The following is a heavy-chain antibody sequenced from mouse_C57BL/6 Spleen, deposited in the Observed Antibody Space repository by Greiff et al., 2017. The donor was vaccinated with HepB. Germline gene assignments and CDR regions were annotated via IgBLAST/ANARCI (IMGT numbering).Heavy chain of an antibody. CDR3: ARAYYSNYALYFDV. J-gene: IGHJ1*03. D-gene: IGHD2-5*01. V-gene: IGHV1-53*01. CDR2: INPSNGGT. Sequence: VQLQQSGTELVKPGASVKLSCKASGYTFTSYWMHWVKQRPGQGLEWIGNINPSNGGTNYNEKFKSKATLTVDKSSSTAYMQLSSLTSEDSAVYYCARAYYSNYALYFDVWGTGTTLTVSS. CDR1: GYTFTSYW.